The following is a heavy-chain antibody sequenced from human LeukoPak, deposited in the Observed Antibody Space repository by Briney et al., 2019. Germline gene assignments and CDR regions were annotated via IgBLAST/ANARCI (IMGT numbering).Heavy chain of an antibody. D-gene: IGHD6-19*01. Sequence: SETLSLTCTVSGGSFNSYYWSWIRQPPGKGLEWIGYIYNSGSTYYNPSFKSRVTISEDTSKRQFSLKMSFVTAADTAVYYCARGTLYSGWSYYLDYWGQGTLVTVSS. CDR3: ARGTLYSGWSYYLDY. CDR1: GGSFNSYY. J-gene: IGHJ4*02. V-gene: IGHV4-59*01. CDR2: IYNSGST.